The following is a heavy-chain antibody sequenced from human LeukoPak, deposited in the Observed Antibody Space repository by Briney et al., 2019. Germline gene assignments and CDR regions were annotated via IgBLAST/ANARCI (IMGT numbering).Heavy chain of an antibody. CDR2: ISGSGGST. D-gene: IGHD2-21*02. CDR1: GFTFSSCA. V-gene: IGHV3-23*01. CDR3: AKDHRYCGGDCRPYRYFDL. Sequence: QTGGSLRLSCAASGFTFSSCAMSWVRQAPGKGLEWVSAISGSGGSTYYADSVKGRFTISRDNSKNTLYLQMNSLRAEDTAVYYCAKDHRYCGGDCRPYRYFDLWGRGTLVTVSS. J-gene: IGHJ2*01.